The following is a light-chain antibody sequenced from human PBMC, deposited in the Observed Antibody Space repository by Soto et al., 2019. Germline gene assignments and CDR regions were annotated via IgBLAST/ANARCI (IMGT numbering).Light chain of an antibody. V-gene: IGKV3-11*01. CDR1: QSVSGY. CDR3: QHRYNWPPGAA. Sequence: EIVLTQSPATLSLSPGERATLSCRASQSVSGYFAWYQQKPGQAPRLLIYDASSRATGIPARFSGSGSGTDFTLTISSLEPEDFAVYYCQHRYNWPPGAAFGGGTKVEI. J-gene: IGKJ4*01. CDR2: DAS.